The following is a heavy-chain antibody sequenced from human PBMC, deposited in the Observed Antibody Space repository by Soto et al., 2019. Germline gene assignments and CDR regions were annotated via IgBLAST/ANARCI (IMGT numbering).Heavy chain of an antibody. CDR2: ISSGGIST. V-gene: IGHV3-23*01. CDR3: AKTSYVITTATFDP. D-gene: IGHD2-2*01. Sequence: GGSLRLSCAASGFTFSSYAMSWVRQAPGKGLEWVSGISSGGISTYYADSVKGRFTTSRDNSKNTLYLQMNSLTAEDTAVYYCAKTSYVITTATFDPWGQGTLVTVSS. CDR1: GFTFSSYA. J-gene: IGHJ5*02.